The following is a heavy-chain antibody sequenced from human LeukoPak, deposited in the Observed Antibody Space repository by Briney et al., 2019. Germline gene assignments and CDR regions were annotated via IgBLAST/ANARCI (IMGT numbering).Heavy chain of an antibody. J-gene: IGHJ4*02. CDR1: GFTFSSYW. CDR3: ARDLYYYGSGNFVPGLPDY. D-gene: IGHD3-10*01. CDR2: IKQDGSEK. V-gene: IGHV3-7*01. Sequence: GGSLRLSCAASGFTFSSYWMTWVRQAPGKGLEWVANIKQDGSEKYYADSVKGRFTISRDNSKNTLYLQMNDLRAEDTAVYYCARDLYYYGSGNFVPGLPDYWGQGTLVTVSS.